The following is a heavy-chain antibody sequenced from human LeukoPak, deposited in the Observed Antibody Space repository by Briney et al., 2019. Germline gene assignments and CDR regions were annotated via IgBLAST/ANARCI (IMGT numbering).Heavy chain of an antibody. V-gene: IGHV3-64*01. CDR3: ARGVNYYDSSGYYLNWFDP. D-gene: IGHD3-22*01. CDR2: ISSNGGST. CDR1: GFTFSYYA. Sequence: GGSLRLSCAASGFTFSYYAMHWVRQAPGKGLEYVSAISSNGGSTYYANSVKGRFTISRDNSKNTLYLQMGSLRAEDMAVYYCARGVNYYDSSGYYLNWFDPWGQGTLVTVSS. J-gene: IGHJ5*02.